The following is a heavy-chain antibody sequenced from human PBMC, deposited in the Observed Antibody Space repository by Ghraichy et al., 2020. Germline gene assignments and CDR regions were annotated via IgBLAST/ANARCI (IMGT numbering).Heavy chain of an antibody. V-gene: IGHV3-23*01. CDR3: AKDYYYDSSGYRGAPDNAFDI. J-gene: IGHJ3*02. Sequence: LSLTCAASGFTFSSYAMSWVRQAPGKGLEWVSAISGSGGSTYYADSVKGRFTISRDNSKNTLYLQMNSLRAEDTAVYYCAKDYYYDSSGYRGAPDNAFDIWGQGTMVTVSS. D-gene: IGHD3-22*01. CDR1: GFTFSSYA. CDR2: ISGSGGST.